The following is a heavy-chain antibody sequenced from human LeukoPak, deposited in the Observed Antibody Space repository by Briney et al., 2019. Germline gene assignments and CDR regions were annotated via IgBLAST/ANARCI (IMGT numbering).Heavy chain of an antibody. CDR3: ARQMATILDGILDY. CDR2: ISYDGTNK. V-gene: IGHV3-30*04. D-gene: IGHD5-24*01. CDR1: GFTFSNYA. J-gene: IGHJ4*02. Sequence: GGSLRLSCAASGFTFSNYAIHWVRQAPGKGLGWGSVISYDGTNKYYADSMKGRFTISRDNSKNTLYLQMNSLKTEDTALYYCARQMATILDGILDYWGQGTLVTVSS.